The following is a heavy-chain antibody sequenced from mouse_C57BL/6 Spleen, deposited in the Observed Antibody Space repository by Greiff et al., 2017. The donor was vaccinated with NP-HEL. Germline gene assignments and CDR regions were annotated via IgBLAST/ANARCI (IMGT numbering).Heavy chain of an antibody. J-gene: IGHJ3*01. V-gene: IGHV1-82*01. CDR2: IYPGDGDT. CDR3: AREELGPWFAY. Sequence: VQLQQSGPELVKPGASVTISCKASGYAFSSSWMNWVKQRPGKGLEWIGRIYPGDGDTNYNGKFKGKATLTADKSSSTAYMQLSSLTSEDSAVYFGAREELGPWFAYWGQGTLVTVSA. CDR1: GYAFSSSW. D-gene: IGHD4-1*01.